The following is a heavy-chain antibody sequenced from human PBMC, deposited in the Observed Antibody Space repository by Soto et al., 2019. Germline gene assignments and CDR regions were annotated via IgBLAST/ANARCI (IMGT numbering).Heavy chain of an antibody. Sequence: LSLTCAVYGGFLSESYWTWIRQPPGKGLEWIGEINHVGGTNYNPSLKSRVTMSVDTSQNQFSLRLIPVTPAVTAMYFCVRIRYELTASDLWRDPWGKGTTVTVSS. CDR2: INHVGGT. J-gene: IGHJ5*02. D-gene: IGHD3-16*01. CDR3: VRIRYELTASDLWRDP. V-gene: IGHV4-34*01. CDR1: GGFLSESY.